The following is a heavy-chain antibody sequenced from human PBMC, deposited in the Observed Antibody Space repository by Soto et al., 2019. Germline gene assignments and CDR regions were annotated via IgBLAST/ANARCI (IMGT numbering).Heavy chain of an antibody. J-gene: IGHJ4*02. D-gene: IGHD6-6*01. Sequence: GGSLRLSCAASGFTFSSYGMHWVRQAPGKGLEWVAVISYDGSNKYYADSVKGRFTISRDNSKNTLYLQMNSLRAEDTAVYYCAKEGASIAARPTPPPDYWGQGTLVTVSS. CDR1: GFTFSSYG. CDR2: ISYDGSNK. CDR3: AKEGASIAARPTPPPDY. V-gene: IGHV3-30*18.